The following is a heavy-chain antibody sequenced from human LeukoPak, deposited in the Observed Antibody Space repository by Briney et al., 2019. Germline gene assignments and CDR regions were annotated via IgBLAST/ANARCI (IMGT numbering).Heavy chain of an antibody. CDR3: ARAVPGVRGVGVDY. J-gene: IGHJ4*02. D-gene: IGHD3-10*01. CDR2: IYYSGST. Sequence: SETLSLTCTVCGGSISSYYWSWIRQPPGKGLEWVGYIYYSGSTNYNPSLKSRVTISVDTSKNQFSLKLSSVTAADTAVYYCARAVPGVRGVGVDYWGQGTLVTVSS. V-gene: IGHV4-59*01. CDR1: GGSISSYY.